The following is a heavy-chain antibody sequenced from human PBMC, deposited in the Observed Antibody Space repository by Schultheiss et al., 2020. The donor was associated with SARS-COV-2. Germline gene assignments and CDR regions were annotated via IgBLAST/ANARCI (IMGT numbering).Heavy chain of an antibody. D-gene: IGHD3-3*02. CDR1: GFTFSTYG. CDR3: AKAVPLLAFAKWSYWFDP. J-gene: IGHJ5*02. CDR2: ISYEGSIK. V-gene: IGHV3-30*18. Sequence: GESLKISCAASGFTFSTYGMHWVRQAPGKGLEWVAAISYEGSIKYYADSVKGRFTISRDSFKNTLYLQTNSLRPDDTAVYYCAKAVPLLAFAKWSYWFDPWGQGTLVTVSS.